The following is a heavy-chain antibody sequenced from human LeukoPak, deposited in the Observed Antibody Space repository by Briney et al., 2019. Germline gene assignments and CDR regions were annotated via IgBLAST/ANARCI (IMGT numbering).Heavy chain of an antibody. D-gene: IGHD2-15*01. V-gene: IGHV4-34*01. Sequence: PSETLSLTCAVYGGSFSGYYWSWIRQPPGKGLEWIGEINHSGSTNYNPSLKSRVTISVDTSKNQFSLKLSSVTAADTAVYYCAREVALFDPDYSNWFDPWGQGTLVTVSS. CDR2: INHSGST. CDR3: AREVALFDPDYSNWFDP. J-gene: IGHJ5*02. CDR1: GGSFSGYY.